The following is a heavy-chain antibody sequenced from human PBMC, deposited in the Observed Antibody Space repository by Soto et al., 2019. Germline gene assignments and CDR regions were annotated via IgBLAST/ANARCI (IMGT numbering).Heavy chain of an antibody. CDR3: AKNGAERGDFWSGYLNYYYYYGMDX. V-gene: IGHV3-30*18. D-gene: IGHD3-3*01. CDR2: ISYDGSNK. J-gene: IGHJ6*02. CDR1: GFTFSSYG. Sequence: GGSLRLSCAASGFTFSSYGMHWIRRAPGKGLEWVGLISYDGSNKYHEEYVKARLTISRDNSTKTVHLKMNRMRAEETAVYYGAKNGAERGDFWSGYLNYYYYYGMDXWGQGTTVTVS.